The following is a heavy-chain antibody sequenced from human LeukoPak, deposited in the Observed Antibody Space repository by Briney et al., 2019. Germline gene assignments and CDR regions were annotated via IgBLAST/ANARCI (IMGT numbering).Heavy chain of an antibody. V-gene: IGHV4-34*01. CDR2: INHSGST. CDR1: GGSFSGYY. Sequence: SETLSLTCAVYGGSFSGYYWSWIRQPPGKGLEWIGEINHSGSTNYNPSLKSRVTISVDTSKNQFSLKLSSVTAADTAVYYCARGRVTMVRGARRYYFDYWGQGTLVTVSS. CDR3: ARGRVTMVRGARRYYFDY. D-gene: IGHD3-10*01. J-gene: IGHJ4*02.